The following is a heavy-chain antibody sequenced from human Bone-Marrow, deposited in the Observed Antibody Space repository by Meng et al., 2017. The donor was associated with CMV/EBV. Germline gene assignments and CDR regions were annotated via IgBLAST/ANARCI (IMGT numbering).Heavy chain of an antibody. V-gene: IGHV1-69*02. Sequence: SVKVSCKASGGTFISYTISWVRQAPGQGLEWMGRIIPILGIANYAQKFQGRVTITADKSTSTAYMELSSLRSEDTAVYYCATLPSLDAPAAIPPLQRDWFAPWGPGTLVTVSS. J-gene: IGHJ5*02. CDR2: IIPILGIA. CDR1: GGTFISYT. D-gene: IGHD2-2*01. CDR3: ATLPSLDAPAAIPPLQRDWFAP.